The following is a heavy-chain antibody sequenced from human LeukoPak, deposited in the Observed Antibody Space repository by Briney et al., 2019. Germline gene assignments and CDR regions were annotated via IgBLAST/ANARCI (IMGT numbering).Heavy chain of an antibody. CDR1: GFTFSSYN. Sequence: GGSLRLSCAASGFTFSSYNMNWVRQAPRKGLEWVSSISSGSTYIYYADSVKGRFTVSRDNAKNSLYLQMNSLRAEDTAVYYCAKGFDYWGQGTLVTVSS. CDR2: ISSGSTYI. CDR3: AKGFDY. J-gene: IGHJ4*02. V-gene: IGHV3-21*01.